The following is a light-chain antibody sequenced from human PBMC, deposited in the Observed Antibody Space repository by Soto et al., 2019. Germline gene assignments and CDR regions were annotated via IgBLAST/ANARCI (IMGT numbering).Light chain of an antibody. Sequence: QSVLTQPTSVSGAPGQRVTISCTGSSSNIGAGYDVHWYQQLPGTAPKLLIYGNSNRPSGVPDRFSGSKSGTSASLAITGLRAEDEADYYCQSYDSSLSGGVFGGGTKLTVL. J-gene: IGLJ3*02. CDR2: GNS. V-gene: IGLV1-40*01. CDR1: SSNIGAGYD. CDR3: QSYDSSLSGGV.